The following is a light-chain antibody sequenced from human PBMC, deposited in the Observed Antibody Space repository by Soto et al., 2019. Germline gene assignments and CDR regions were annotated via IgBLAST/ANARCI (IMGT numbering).Light chain of an antibody. CDR2: GAS. Sequence: EIVMTQSPATLSVSPGERATLSCRASQSMGSNLAWYQQKRGQAPRLLIYGASTRATGIPARFSGSGSGTEFSLTITSLQSEDFALYYCQQYHNLWTFGQGTKVDIK. CDR3: QQYHNLWT. CDR1: QSMGSN. V-gene: IGKV3-15*01. J-gene: IGKJ1*01.